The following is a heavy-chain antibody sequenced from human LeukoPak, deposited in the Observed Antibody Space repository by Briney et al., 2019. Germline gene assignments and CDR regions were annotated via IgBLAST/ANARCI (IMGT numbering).Heavy chain of an antibody. D-gene: IGHD5-12*01. CDR1: GFTFSSYA. Sequence: PGGSLRLSCAASGFTFSSYAMSWVRQASGKGLQWVSSLSGSTGATYYAASVKGRFTISRDTSKNTLYLQMNSLRAEDTAVYYCAKDGPYSGYDLARWGQGTLVTVSS. V-gene: IGHV3-23*01. CDR3: AKDGPYSGYDLAR. J-gene: IGHJ4*02. CDR2: LSGSTGAT.